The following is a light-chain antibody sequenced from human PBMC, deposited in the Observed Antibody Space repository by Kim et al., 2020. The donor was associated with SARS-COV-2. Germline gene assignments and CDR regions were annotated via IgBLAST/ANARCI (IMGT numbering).Light chain of an antibody. Sequence: EIVMTQSPATLSVSPGERVTLSCRASQSVTSNLAWYQQKPGQAPRLLIYGASTRATGIPATFSGSGSGTEFTLTISSLQSEDFAVYYCQQYNNWPWTFGQGTKVDIK. CDR1: QSVTSN. V-gene: IGKV3-15*01. CDR3: QQYNNWPWT. J-gene: IGKJ1*01. CDR2: GAS.